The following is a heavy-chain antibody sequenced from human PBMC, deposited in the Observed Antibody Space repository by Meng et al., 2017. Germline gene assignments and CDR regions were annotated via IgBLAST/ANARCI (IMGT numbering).Heavy chain of an antibody. CDR2: ISYDGSNK. J-gene: IGHJ6*01. D-gene: IGHD3-10*01. CDR3: AREQITMVRGVIQLNYYGMDV. Sequence: GESLKISCAASGFTFSSYAMHWVRQAPGKGLEWVAVISYDGSNKYYADSVKGRFTISRDNSKNTLYLQMNSLRAEDTAVYYCAREQITMVRGVIQLNYYGMDVWGQGNTVNGAS. V-gene: IGHV3-30*01. CDR1: GFTFSSYA.